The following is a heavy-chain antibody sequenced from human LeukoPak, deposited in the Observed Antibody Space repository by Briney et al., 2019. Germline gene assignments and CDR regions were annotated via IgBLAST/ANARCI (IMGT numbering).Heavy chain of an antibody. J-gene: IGHJ4*02. CDR3: ARALSNWNDFDY. D-gene: IGHD1-20*01. CDR1: GCTISSDDYY. Sequence: SQTLSLSCTASGCTISSDDYYWIWIRQPPGKGLEWIGYISYSGSTYYNPSLNSRVTISVDTSKNQFSLKQSSVTAADTAVYYCARALSNWNDFDYWGERTLVTVS. CDR2: ISYSGST. V-gene: IGHV4-30-4*08.